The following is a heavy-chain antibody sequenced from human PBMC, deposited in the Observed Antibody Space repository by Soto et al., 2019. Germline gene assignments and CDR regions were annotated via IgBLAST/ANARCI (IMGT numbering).Heavy chain of an antibody. V-gene: IGHV3-23*01. J-gene: IGHJ5*02. Sequence: GGSLRLSCAAAGFAFSTYAMTWVRQAPGKGLEWVSVISGSGGSSYYAASVKGRFTISRDNSKNTLFLQMNSLRVEDTAVYYCAAYCYTMTCTHFHGYSWGQGTQVTVSS. CDR3: AAYCYTMTCTHFHGYS. CDR2: ISGSGGSS. D-gene: IGHD3-16*02. CDR1: GFAFSTYA.